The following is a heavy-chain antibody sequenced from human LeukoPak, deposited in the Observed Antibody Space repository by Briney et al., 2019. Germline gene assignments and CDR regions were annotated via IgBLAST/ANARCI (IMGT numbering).Heavy chain of an antibody. CDR1: GFTFSSYG. CDR3: AKGRFWRRKTDYHFLH. J-gene: IGHJ1*01. V-gene: IGHV3-30*18. Sequence: GRPLRLSCAASGFTFSSYGMHWVRQAPGKGLEWVAILSYDGSNKYYADSVKGRFTISRDNSKNTLYLQMNSLRAEDTAVYYCAKGRFWRRKTDYHFLHWGQGTLVTVSS. D-gene: IGHD3-3*02. CDR2: LSYDGSNK.